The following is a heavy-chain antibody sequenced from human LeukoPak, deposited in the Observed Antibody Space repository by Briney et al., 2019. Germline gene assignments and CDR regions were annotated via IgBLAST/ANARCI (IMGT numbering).Heavy chain of an antibody. V-gene: IGHV3-11*06. J-gene: IGHJ4*02. CDR1: GFTFSDYY. CDR2: ISSSSSYT. D-gene: IGHD5-18*01. CDR3: ARGGGYSYGHLNFDY. Sequence: PGGSLRLSCAASGFTFSDYYVSWIRQAPGKGLEWVSYISSSSSYTNYADSVKGRFTISRDNAKNSLYLQMNSLRAEDTAVYYCARGGGYSYGHLNFDYWGQGTLVTVSS.